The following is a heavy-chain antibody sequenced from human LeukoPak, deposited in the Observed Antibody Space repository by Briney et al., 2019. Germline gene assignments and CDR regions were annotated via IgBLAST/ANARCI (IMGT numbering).Heavy chain of an antibody. V-gene: IGHV1-69*05. J-gene: IGHJ5*01. CDR2: IIPIFRTT. Sequence: SVKISCKASGGTFSNYAFSWVRQAPGQGLEWMGGIIPIFRTTNYAEHFQGRVTITTDESTNTAYLDLSSLRSEDTAVYYCAKDDGSATMGFDSWGQGTLVSVSS. D-gene: IGHD1-26*01. CDR1: GGTFSNYA. CDR3: AKDDGSATMGFDS.